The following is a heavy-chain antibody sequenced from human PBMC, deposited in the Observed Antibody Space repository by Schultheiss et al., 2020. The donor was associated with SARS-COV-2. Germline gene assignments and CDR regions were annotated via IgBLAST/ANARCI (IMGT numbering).Heavy chain of an antibody. J-gene: IGHJ4*02. CDR2: IYYSGST. V-gene: IGHV4-59*12. Sequence: SQTLSLTCTVSGGSISSYYWSWIRQPPGKGLEWIGSIYYSGSTNYNPSLKSRVTISVDTSKNQFSLKLSSVTAADTAVYYCARVRIFGDGWGYWGQGTLVTVSS. D-gene: IGHD3-3*01. CDR3: ARVRIFGDGWGY. CDR1: GGSISSYY.